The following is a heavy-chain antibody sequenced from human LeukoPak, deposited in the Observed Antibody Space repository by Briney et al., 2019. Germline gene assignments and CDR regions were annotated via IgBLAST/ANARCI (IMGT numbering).Heavy chain of an antibody. V-gene: IGHV3-64D*06. J-gene: IGHJ4*02. D-gene: IGHD2-2*01. CDR1: GFTFSNYA. CDR3: VNLGYCSTPTCPWR. Sequence: GGSLRLSCSVSGFTFSNYAMHWVRQAPGKGLEYVSAISSDGGGTYYADSVKGRFTISRDNSENSLYLQMSSLRAEDTAVYYCVNLGYCSTPTCPWRWGQGTLVIVSS. CDR2: ISSDGGGT.